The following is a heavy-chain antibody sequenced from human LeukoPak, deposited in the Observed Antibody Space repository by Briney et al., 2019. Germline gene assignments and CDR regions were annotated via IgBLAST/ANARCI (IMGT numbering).Heavy chain of an antibody. CDR2: ISGEGIYT. CDR1: GFTFSTYA. J-gene: IGHJ4*02. V-gene: IGHV3-23*01. CDR3: AKNAGTGTAYFDS. D-gene: IGHD6-13*01. Sequence: GGFLRLSCAVSGFTFSTYAMTWVRQAPGKGLEWVSAISGEGIYTYYIDSVKGRFTISRDNSRNTLYLQMNSLRAEDTAIYYCAKNAGTGTAYFDSWGQGTLLTVSS.